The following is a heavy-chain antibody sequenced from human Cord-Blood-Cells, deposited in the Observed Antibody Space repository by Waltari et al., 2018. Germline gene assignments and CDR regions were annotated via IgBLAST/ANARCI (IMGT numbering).Heavy chain of an antibody. Sequence: EVQLLESGGGVVQPGGSLRLSCEASGFTFRSYAMSGVRQAPGKGLEWVSAISGSGGSTYYADSVKGRFTISRDNSKNTLYLQMNSLRAEDTAVYYCANSSPHEVDYWGQGTLVTVSS. CDR2: ISGSGGST. CDR3: ANSSPHEVDY. J-gene: IGHJ4*02. V-gene: IGHV3-23*01. D-gene: IGHD6-6*01. CDR1: GFTFRSYA.